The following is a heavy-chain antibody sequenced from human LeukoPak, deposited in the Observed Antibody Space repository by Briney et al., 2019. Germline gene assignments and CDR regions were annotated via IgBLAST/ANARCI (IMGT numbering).Heavy chain of an antibody. D-gene: IGHD5-18*01. V-gene: IGHV4-59*01. CDR3: ARGSDTAMIEHFDY. Sequence: TSETLSLTCTVSSGSISSYYWSWIRQPPGKGLEWIGYIYYSGSTNYNPSLKSRVTISVDTSKNQFSLNLSSVTAADTAVYYCARGSDTAMIEHFDYWGQGTLVTVSS. CDR1: SGSISSYY. CDR2: IYYSGST. J-gene: IGHJ4*02.